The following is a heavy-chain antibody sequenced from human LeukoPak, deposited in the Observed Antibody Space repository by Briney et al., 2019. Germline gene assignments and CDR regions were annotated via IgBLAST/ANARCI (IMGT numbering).Heavy chain of an antibody. CDR3: ARDLESFDSGI. Sequence: ETLSLTCTVSGGSISSYYWSWIRQPPGKGLEWIGYIYYSGSTNYNPSLTSRVTISVDTSKNQFSLKLSSVTAADTAVYYCARDLESFDSGIWGQGTMVTVSS. J-gene: IGHJ3*02. CDR1: GGSISSYY. V-gene: IGHV4-59*01. CDR2: IYYSGST. D-gene: IGHD3-10*01.